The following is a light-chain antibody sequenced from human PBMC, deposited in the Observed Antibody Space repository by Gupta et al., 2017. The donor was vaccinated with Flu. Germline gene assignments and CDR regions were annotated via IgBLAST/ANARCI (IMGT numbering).Light chain of an antibody. CDR1: SRDVVGYNE. V-gene: IGLV2-14*01. CDR3: SSYTSTSSGV. Sequence: SIPISGTVTSRDVVGYNEVSWYQQRPGKAPELMMYEVRYRPSGVSSRFSGSKSGNTASLTISGLQAEDEADYYCSSYTSTSSGVFGGGTELTVL. J-gene: IGLJ3*02. CDR2: EVR.